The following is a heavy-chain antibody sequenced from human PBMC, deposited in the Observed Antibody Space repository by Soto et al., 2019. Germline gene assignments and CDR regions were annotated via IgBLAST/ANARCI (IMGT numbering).Heavy chain of an antibody. V-gene: IGHV3-66*01. Sequence: GGSLRLSCAASGFTVSSNYMSWVRQAPGKGLEWVSVIYSGGSTYYADSVKGRFTISRDNSKNTLYLQMNSLRAEDTAVYYCARERAAAGTHFDYWGQGTLVTVSS. J-gene: IGHJ4*02. D-gene: IGHD6-13*01. CDR1: GFTVSSNY. CDR2: IYSGGST. CDR3: ARERAAAGTHFDY.